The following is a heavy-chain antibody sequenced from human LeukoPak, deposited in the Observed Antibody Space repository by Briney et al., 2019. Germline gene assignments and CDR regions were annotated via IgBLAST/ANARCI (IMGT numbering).Heavy chain of an antibody. J-gene: IGHJ4*02. CDR2: IYYSGST. Sequence: SETLSLTCTVSGGSISTFYWSWIRQPPGKGLEWIGYIYYSGSTYYNPSLKSRVTISVDTSKNQFSLKLSSVTAADTAVYYCARVFGVVRGEGIIDYWGQGTLVTVSS. CDR3: ARVFGVVRGEGIIDY. CDR1: GGSISTFY. D-gene: IGHD3-10*01. V-gene: IGHV4-59*06.